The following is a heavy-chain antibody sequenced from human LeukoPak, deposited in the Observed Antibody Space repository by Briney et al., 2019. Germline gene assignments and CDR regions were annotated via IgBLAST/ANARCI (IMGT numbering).Heavy chain of an antibody. V-gene: IGHV3-13*04. CDR3: ARLRGAAFDI. D-gene: IGHD3-10*01. CDR2: IGTAGDT. J-gene: IGHJ3*02. CDR1: GFTFSSYD. Sequence: PGGSLRLSCAASGFTFSSYDFHWVRQPIGKGLEWVSAIGTAGDTYYPGSVKGRFTMSRENAKNSLYLQMNSLRAGDTAVYYCARLRGAAFDIWGRGTMVTVSS.